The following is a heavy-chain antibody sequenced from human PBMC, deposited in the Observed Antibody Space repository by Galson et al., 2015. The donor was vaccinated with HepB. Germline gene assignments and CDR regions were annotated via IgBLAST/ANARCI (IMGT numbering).Heavy chain of an antibody. D-gene: IGHD3-3*01. CDR1: GFTFSNYA. CDR3: ARGGEYDFWSGSDY. V-gene: IGHV3-30-3*01. CDR2: ISYDGSNK. Sequence: SLRLSCAASGFTFSNYAMHWVRQAPGKGLEWVAVISYDGSNKYYADSVKGRFTISRDNSKNTLYLQMNSLRAEDTAVYYCARGGEYDFWSGSDYWGQGTLVTVSS. J-gene: IGHJ4*02.